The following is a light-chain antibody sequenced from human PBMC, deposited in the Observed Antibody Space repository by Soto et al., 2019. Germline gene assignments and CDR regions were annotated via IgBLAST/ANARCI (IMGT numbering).Light chain of an antibody. J-gene: IGKJ2*01. Sequence: DIQMTQSPASLSASVGERVTITCRASQTISSYLNWYQQKPGAAPKLLIYSASTFQTGVPSRFSGSGFGTDYTLTISSLQPADFTIYYCQHTFRTPHTFGQGTKVDI. CDR3: QHTFRTPHT. V-gene: IGKV1-39*01. CDR1: QTISSY. CDR2: SAS.